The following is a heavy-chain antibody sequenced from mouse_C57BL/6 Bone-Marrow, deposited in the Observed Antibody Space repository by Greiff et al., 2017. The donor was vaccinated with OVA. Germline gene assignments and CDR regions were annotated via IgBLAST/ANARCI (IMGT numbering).Heavy chain of an antibody. J-gene: IGHJ4*01. CDR3: TTSYDYGAIDY. D-gene: IGHD2-4*01. CDR1: GFNIKDYY. V-gene: IGHV14-1*01. CDR2: IDPEDGDT. Sequence: VQLQQSGAELVRPGASVKLSCTASGFNIKDYYMHWVKQRPEQGLEWIGRIDPEDGDTEYAPKFKGKATLTADKSSNTAYMQLSSLISEDTAVYYGTTSYDYGAIDYWGQGTAVTVSS.